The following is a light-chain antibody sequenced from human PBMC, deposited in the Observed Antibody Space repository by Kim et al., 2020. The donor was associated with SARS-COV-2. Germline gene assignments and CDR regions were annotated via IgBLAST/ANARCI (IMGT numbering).Light chain of an antibody. CDR1: NIGSKS. J-gene: IGLJ3*02. CDR2: YDS. V-gene: IGLV3-21*04. Sequence: APGKTARITCGGNNIGSKSVHCYQQEPGQAPVLVIYYDSDRPSGIPERFSGSNSGNTATLTISRVEAGDEADYYCQVWDSSSDHPMFGGGTQLTVL. CDR3: QVWDSSSDHPM.